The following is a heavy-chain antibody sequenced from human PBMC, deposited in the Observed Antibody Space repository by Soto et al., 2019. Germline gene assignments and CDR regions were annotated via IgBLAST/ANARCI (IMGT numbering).Heavy chain of an antibody. V-gene: IGHV6-1*01. Sequence: PSQTLSLTCAISGDSVSSNSAAWSWIRQSPSRGLEWLGRTYYRSKWYNDYAVSVKSRITINPDTSKNQFSLQLNSVTPEDTAVYYCARDLSIDRTHMIIFGGVIVIGAFDICAQGTMVPVSS. CDR2: TYYRSKWYN. CDR1: GDSVSSNSAA. CDR3: ARDLSIDRTHMIIFGGVIVIGAFDI. J-gene: IGHJ3*02. D-gene: IGHD3-16*02.